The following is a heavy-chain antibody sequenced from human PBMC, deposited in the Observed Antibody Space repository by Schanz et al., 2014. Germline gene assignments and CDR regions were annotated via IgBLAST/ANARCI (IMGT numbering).Heavy chain of an antibody. CDR2: VNTDGGGK. J-gene: IGHJ6*02. V-gene: IGHV3-7*01. Sequence: EVQLVESGGGLVQPGGSLRLSCAASGFTFSNYWMSWVRQAPGKGLEWVASVNTDGGGKFYVDSVKGRFTIFRDNAKDSLYLQMNSLRVEDTAVYYCAKDDTQVNGMDVWGQGTTVTVSS. CDR3: AKDDTQVNGMDV. CDR1: GFTFSNYW.